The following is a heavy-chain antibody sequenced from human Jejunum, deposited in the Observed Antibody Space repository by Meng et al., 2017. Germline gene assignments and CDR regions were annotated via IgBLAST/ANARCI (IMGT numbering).Heavy chain of an antibody. J-gene: IGHJ4*02. CDR3: ARDSETYPTYFDY. V-gene: IGHV4-61*03. Sequence: GTGLVRPSETLPLTCTVSGGSVSSGFYYWRWLRQPPGKGLEWFGYISDSGTTNYNPSLKSRVTMSVDTSKNHFSLKLTSVTAADTAVYFCARDSETYPTYFDYWGQGTLVTVSS. CDR2: ISDSGTT. D-gene: IGHD5-24*01. CDR1: GGSVSSGFYY.